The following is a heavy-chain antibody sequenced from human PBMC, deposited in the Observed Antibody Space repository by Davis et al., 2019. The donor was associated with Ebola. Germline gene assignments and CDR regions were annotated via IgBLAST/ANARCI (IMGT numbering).Heavy chain of an antibody. CDR1: GFTFSSYW. V-gene: IGHV3-74*01. CDR2: INSDGSST. Sequence: HTGGSLRLSCAASGFTFSSYWMHWVRQAPGKGLVWVSRINSDGSSTSYADSVKGRFTISRDNAKNTLYLQMNSLRAEDTAVYYCARTTVTTLFVYWGQGTLVTVSP. CDR3: ARTTVTTLFVY. J-gene: IGHJ4*02. D-gene: IGHD4-17*01.